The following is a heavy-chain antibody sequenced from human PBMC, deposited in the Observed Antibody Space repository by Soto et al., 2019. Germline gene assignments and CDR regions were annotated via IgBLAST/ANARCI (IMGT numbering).Heavy chain of an antibody. D-gene: IGHD3-16*01. CDR2: ISASGGTT. Sequence: EVQLLESGGDLVHPGGSLSLSCAASGFTFTSYAMTWVRQAPEKGLEWVSSISASGGTTYYTDSVKGRFTISRDNSKNTLFLQMNSLRAEDTAVYYCARAWGWFDPWGQVTLVTVSS. CDR3: ARAWGWFDP. V-gene: IGHV3-23*01. J-gene: IGHJ5*02. CDR1: GFTFTSYA.